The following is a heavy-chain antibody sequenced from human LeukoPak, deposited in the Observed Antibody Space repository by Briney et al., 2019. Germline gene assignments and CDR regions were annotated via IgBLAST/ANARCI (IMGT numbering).Heavy chain of an antibody. CDR1: GGSISSDDYY. V-gene: IGHV4-30-4*08. CDR2: IYYSRSN. J-gene: IGHJ6*03. D-gene: IGHD3-16*01. CDR3: ARVGSYYYYYMDV. Sequence: PSETLSLTCTVSGGSISSDDYYWRWRRQPRGRGRGWIGYIYYSRSNYYNPSLKSRIIISVDTSNNRFSLKVNSVTAADTAVYYCARVGSYYYYYMDVWGKGTMVTVSS.